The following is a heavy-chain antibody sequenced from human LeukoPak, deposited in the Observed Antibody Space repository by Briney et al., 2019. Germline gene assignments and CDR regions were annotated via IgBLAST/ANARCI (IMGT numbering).Heavy chain of an antibody. D-gene: IGHD2-21*02. J-gene: IGHJ3*02. CDR3: ARETLGVTAFDI. Sequence: GGSLRLSCAASGFTVSSNYMSWIRQAPGKGLEWVSYISNSGSTIYYADSVKGRFTISRDNAKNSLYLQMNSLRADDTAVYYCARETLGVTAFDIWGQGTMVTVSS. CDR1: GFTVSSNY. CDR2: ISNSGSTI. V-gene: IGHV3-11*01.